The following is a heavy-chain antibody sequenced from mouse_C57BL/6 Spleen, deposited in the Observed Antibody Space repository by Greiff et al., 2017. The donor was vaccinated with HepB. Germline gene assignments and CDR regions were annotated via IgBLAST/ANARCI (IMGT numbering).Heavy chain of an antibody. D-gene: IGHD3-3*01. V-gene: IGHV1-76*01. J-gene: IGHJ1*03. Sequence: VQLQQSGAELVRPGASVKLSCKASGYTFTDYYINWVKQRPGQGLEWIARIYPGSGNTYYNEKFKGKATLTAEKSSSTAYMQLSSLTSEDSAVYFCARRGPWYFDVWGTRTTVTVSS. CDR3: ARRGPWYFDV. CDR1: GYTFTDYY. CDR2: IYPGSGNT.